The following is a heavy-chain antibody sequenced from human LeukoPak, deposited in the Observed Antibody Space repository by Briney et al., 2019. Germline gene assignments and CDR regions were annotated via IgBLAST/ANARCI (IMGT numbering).Heavy chain of an antibody. Sequence: GASVKVSCKASGYTFTGYYMHWVRQAPGQGLGWMGWINPNSGGTNYAQKFQGRVTMTRDTSISTAYMELSRLRSDDTAVYYCARVPYYDILTGYYPYWGQGTLVTVSS. CDR2: INPNSGGT. D-gene: IGHD3-9*01. J-gene: IGHJ4*02. V-gene: IGHV1-2*02. CDR1: GYTFTGYY. CDR3: ARVPYYDILTGYYPY.